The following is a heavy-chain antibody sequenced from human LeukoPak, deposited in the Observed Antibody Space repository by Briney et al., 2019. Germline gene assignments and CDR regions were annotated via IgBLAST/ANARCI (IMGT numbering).Heavy chain of an antibody. CDR1: GGTFSSYA. V-gene: IGHV1-69*04. CDR2: IIPILGIA. CDR3: ARGAAYYYDSSGYPGAFDI. J-gene: IGHJ3*02. Sequence: ASVKVSCKASGGTFSSYAISWVRQAPGQGLEWMGRIIPILGIANYAQKFQGRVTITADKSTSTAYMELSSLRSEDTAVYYCARGAAYYYDSSGYPGAFDIWGQGTMVTVSS. D-gene: IGHD3-22*01.